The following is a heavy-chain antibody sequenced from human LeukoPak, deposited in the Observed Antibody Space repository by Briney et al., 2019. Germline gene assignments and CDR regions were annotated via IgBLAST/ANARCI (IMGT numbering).Heavy chain of an antibody. V-gene: IGHV3-21*01. CDR3: ARGVHTSSWYLDY. D-gene: IGHD6-13*01. Sequence: PGGSLRLSCAASGFTFSSYSMNWVRQAPGKGLEWVSSISSSSSYIYYADSVKGRFTISRDNAKNSLYLQMNSLRAEDTAVYYCARGVHTSSWYLDYWGQGTLVTVSS. CDR1: GFTFSSYS. J-gene: IGHJ4*02. CDR2: ISSSSSYI.